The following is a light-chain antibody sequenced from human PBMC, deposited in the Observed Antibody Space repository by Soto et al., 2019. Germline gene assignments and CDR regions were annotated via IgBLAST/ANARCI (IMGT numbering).Light chain of an antibody. CDR3: QHYNSYSEA. J-gene: IGKJ1*01. CDR2: KAS. CDR1: QTISSW. Sequence: DIPMTQSPSTLSGSLSGRVGIXWRASQTISSWLAWYQQKPGKAPKLLIYKASTLKSGVPSRFSGSGSGTEFTLTISSLQPDDFATYYCQHYNSYSEAFGQGTKVDIK. V-gene: IGKV1-5*03.